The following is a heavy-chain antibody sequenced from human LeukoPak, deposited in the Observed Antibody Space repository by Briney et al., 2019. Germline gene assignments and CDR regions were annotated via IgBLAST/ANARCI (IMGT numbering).Heavy chain of an antibody. J-gene: IGHJ2*01. CDR1: GFTFSSYG. CDR2: ISYDGSNK. CDR3: ARDTYRFFDL. Sequence: GSLRLSCAASGFTFSSYGMHWVRQAPGKGLEWVAVISYDGSNKYYADSVKGRFTISRDNAKNSLYLQMDSLRAEDTAVYYCARDTYRFFDLWGRGTLVTVSP. V-gene: IGHV3-30*03.